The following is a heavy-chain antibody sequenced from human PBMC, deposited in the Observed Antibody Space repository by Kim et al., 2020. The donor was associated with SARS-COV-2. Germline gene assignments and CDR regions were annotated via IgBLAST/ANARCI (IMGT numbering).Heavy chain of an antibody. CDR2: IYYSGST. CDR1: GGSISSGGYY. Sequence: SETLSLTCTVSGGSISSGGYYWSWIRQHPGKGLEWIGYIYYSGSTYYNPSLKSRVTISVDTSKNQFSLKLSSVTAADTAVYYCARGPRYSSSWRNCGFDPWGQGTLVTVSS. J-gene: IGHJ5*02. CDR3: ARGPRYSSSWRNCGFDP. V-gene: IGHV4-31*03. D-gene: IGHD6-13*01.